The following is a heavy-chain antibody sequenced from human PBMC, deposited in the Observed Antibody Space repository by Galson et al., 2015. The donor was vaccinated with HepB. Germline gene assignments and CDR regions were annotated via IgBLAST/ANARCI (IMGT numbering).Heavy chain of an antibody. J-gene: IGHJ4*02. CDR2: INPNSGGT. CDR1: GYIFSSYY. Sequence: SVKVSCKASGYIFSSYYMYWVRQAPGQGLEWMGRINPNSGGTNYAQKFQGRVTMTRDTSISTAYMELSRLRSDDTGVYYCARVKRRTESSGYYFVDYWGQGTLVTVSS. CDR3: ARVKRRTESSGYYFVDY. V-gene: IGHV1-2*05. D-gene: IGHD3-22*01.